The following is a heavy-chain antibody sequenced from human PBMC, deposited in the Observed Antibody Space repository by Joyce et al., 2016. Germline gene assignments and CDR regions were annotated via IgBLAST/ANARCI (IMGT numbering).Heavy chain of an antibody. J-gene: IGHJ4*02. CDR1: GYSFTSYW. CDR3: ARLRYYDFWSGYSNYYFDY. CDR2: IYPGDSDT. D-gene: IGHD3-3*01. Sequence: EVQLVQSGAEVKKPGESLKISCKGSGYSFTSYWIGWVRQMPGKGLEWMGSIYPGDSDTRYSPSFQGQVTISADKSISTAYLQWSSLKASDTAMYYCARLRYYDFWSGYSNYYFDYWGQGTLVTVSS. V-gene: IGHV5-51*01.